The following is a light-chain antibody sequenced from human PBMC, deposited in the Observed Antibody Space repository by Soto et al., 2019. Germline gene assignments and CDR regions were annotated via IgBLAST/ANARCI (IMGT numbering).Light chain of an antibody. CDR2: GAS. Sequence: EIVMTQSPDTLSLSPGERATLSCRASHIVSGKLAWYQHKAGQAPRLLIYGASTRATGIPARFSGSGSGTEFTLTISSLQSEDFAVYYCQQYNNWPTWTFGQGTKVDIK. V-gene: IGKV3-15*01. J-gene: IGKJ1*01. CDR1: HIVSGK. CDR3: QQYNNWPTWT.